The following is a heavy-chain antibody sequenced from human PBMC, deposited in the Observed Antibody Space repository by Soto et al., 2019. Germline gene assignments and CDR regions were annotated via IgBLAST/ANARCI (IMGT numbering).Heavy chain of an antibody. CDR2: IRQGGSDK. J-gene: IGHJ4*02. Sequence: GGSLRLSCAASGFTFSSYSMSWVRQAPGKGLEWVANIRQGGSDKYYVDSVKGRFTISRDNSKNSLYLQMNSLRAEDTAIYYCASPQQWLGQRGDFDYWGQGT. CDR1: GFTFSSYS. D-gene: IGHD6-19*01. V-gene: IGHV3-7*05. CDR3: ASPQQWLGQRGDFDY.